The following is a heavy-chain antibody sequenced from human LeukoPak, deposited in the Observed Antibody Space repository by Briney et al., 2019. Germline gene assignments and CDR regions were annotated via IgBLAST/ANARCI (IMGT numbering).Heavy chain of an antibody. V-gene: IGHV1-2*02. CDR3: ARAYSDFWSGPDY. Sequence: GASVKVSCKASGYTFTGYYMFWVRQAPGQGPEWMGWINPKTGGTNYAQMPQGRVTMTRDTSISTAYMELSRLRSDDTAVYYCARAYSDFWSGPDYWGQGTQVTVSS. J-gene: IGHJ4*01. CDR2: INPKTGGT. CDR1: GYTFTGYY. D-gene: IGHD3-3*01.